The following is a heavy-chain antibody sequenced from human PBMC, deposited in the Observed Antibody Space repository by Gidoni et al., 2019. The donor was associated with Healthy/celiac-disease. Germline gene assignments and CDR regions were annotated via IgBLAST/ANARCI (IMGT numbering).Heavy chain of an antibody. CDR1: GYTFTSYG. CDR3: ARDMSEYSSGWSEEVILGY. CDR2: ISAYNGNT. J-gene: IGHJ4*02. Sequence: QVQLVQSGSEVKKPGASVKVSCKASGYTFTSYGISWVRQAPGQGLEWMGWISAYNGNTNYAQKLQGRVTMTTDTSTSTAYMELRSLRSDDTAVYYCARDMSEYSSGWSEEVILGYWGQGTLVTVSS. D-gene: IGHD6-19*01. V-gene: IGHV1-18*04.